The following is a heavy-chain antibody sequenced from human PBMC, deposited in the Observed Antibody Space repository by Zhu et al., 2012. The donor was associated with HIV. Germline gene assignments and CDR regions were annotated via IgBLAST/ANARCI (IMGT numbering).Heavy chain of an antibody. D-gene: IGHD6-19*01. CDR1: GYSISSGYY. Sequence: QVQLQESGPGLVKPSETLSLTCAVSGYSISSGYYWGWIRQPPGKGLEWIGSIYHSGSTYYNPSLKSRVTISVDTSKNQFSLKLSSVTAADTAVYYCASKGATPTYFHRVGGSSGWYDGLAYFDYWGQGTLVHRLL. CDR3: ASKGATPTYFHRVGGSSGWYDGLAYFDY. V-gene: IGHV4-38-2*01. J-gene: IGHJ4*02. CDR2: IYHSGST.